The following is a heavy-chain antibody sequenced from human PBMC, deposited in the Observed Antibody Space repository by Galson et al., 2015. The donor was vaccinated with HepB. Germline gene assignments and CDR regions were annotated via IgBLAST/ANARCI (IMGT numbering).Heavy chain of an antibody. CDR1: GFTFSSYW. Sequence: SLRLSCAASGFTFSSYWMSWVRQAPGKGLEWVANIKQDGSEKYYVDSVKGRFTISRDNAKNSLYLQMNSLRAEDTAVYYCARDSWSFRVRGASQDYWGQGTLVTVSS. CDR3: ARDSWSFRVRGASQDY. CDR2: IKQDGSEK. V-gene: IGHV3-7*03. J-gene: IGHJ4*02. D-gene: IGHD3-10*01.